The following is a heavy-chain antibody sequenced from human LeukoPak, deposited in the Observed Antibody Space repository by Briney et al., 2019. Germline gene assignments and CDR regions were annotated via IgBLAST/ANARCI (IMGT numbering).Heavy chain of an antibody. CDR1: GGSISSSSYY. J-gene: IGHJ4*02. Sequence: PSETLSLTCTVSGGSISSSSYYWGWIRQPPGKGLEWIGSIYYSGSTYYNPSLKSRVTISVDTSKNQFSLKLSSVTAADTAVYYCARAVVSYDILTSFDYWGQGTLVTVSS. CDR2: IYYSGST. V-gene: IGHV4-39*07. D-gene: IGHD3-9*01. CDR3: ARAVVSYDILTSFDY.